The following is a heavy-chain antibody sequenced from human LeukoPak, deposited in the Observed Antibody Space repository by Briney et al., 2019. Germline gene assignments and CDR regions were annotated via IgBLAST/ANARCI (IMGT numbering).Heavy chain of an antibody. CDR1: GFTFSSYA. Sequence: GGSLRLSCAASGFTFSSYAMSWVRQAPGKGLEWVSAISGSGGSAYYADSVKGRFTISRDNSKNTLYLQMNSMRAEDTAVYYCAKARAIMVATFFDYWGQGTLVTVSS. CDR2: ISGSGGSA. CDR3: AKARAIMVATFFDY. D-gene: IGHD5-12*01. J-gene: IGHJ4*02. V-gene: IGHV3-23*01.